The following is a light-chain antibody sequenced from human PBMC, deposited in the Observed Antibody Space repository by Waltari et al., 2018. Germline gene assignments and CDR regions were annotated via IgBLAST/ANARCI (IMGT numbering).Light chain of an antibody. J-gene: IGLJ1*01. V-gene: IGLV1-44*01. CDR2: GNN. CDR3: AAWDDSLNGYV. Sequence: QSVLTQPPSASGTPGQRVTISCSGTSSNIGSNTVNWYQQRPGTAPKLLIYGNNQRPSGVPDRCSGSKSGTSASLAISGLQSEDEADYYCAAWDDSLNGYVFGTGTKVTVL. CDR1: SSNIGSNT.